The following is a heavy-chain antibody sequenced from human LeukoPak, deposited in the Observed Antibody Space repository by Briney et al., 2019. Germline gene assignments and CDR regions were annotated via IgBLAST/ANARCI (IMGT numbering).Heavy chain of an antibody. CDR2: IKSDGSIT. Sequence: GGSLRLSCAASGFTFSTFWMHWVRQAPGKGLVWVSGIKSDGSITTYADSVKGRFTISRDNAENTLYQQMNSLRAEDTAVYYCARGRYYGMDFRGQGTTVTVSS. J-gene: IGHJ6*02. CDR3: ARGRYYGMDF. V-gene: IGHV3-74*03. CDR1: GFTFSTFW.